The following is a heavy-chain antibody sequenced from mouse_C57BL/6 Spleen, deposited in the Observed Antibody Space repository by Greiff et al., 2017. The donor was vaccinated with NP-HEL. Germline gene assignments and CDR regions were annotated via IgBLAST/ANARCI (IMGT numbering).Heavy chain of an antibody. CDR2: IYPGDGDT. V-gene: IGHV1-82*01. Sequence: QVQLQQSGPELVKPGASVKISCKASGYAFSSSWMNWVKQRPGKGLEWIGRIYPGDGDTNYNGKFKGKATMTADKSSSTAYMQLSSLTSEDSAVYFCAREGDYAFAYWGQGTLVTVSA. D-gene: IGHD2-4*01. CDR1: GYAFSSSW. CDR3: AREGDYAFAY. J-gene: IGHJ3*01.